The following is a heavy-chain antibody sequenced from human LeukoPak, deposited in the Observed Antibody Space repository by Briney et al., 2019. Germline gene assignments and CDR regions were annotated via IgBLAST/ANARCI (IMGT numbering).Heavy chain of an antibody. Sequence: ASVKVSCKASGYTFAGYYIHWVRQAPGQGLEWMGWSNPNAGGTRCAQEFQGKVTMITDTSISTAFMELSGLKSDDTAVYYCARDMYYYASGSPRHDYYFDYWGQGTLVTVSS. CDR1: GYTFAGYY. CDR3: ARDMYYYASGSPRHDYYFDY. CDR2: SNPNAGGT. V-gene: IGHV1-2*02. D-gene: IGHD3-10*01. J-gene: IGHJ4*02.